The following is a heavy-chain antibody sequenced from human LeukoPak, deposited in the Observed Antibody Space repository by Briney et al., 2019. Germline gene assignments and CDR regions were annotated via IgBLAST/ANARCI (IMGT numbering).Heavy chain of an antibody. J-gene: IGHJ4*02. V-gene: IGHV3-30*18. Sequence: PGRSLRLSCAASGFTFSSYGMHWVRQAPGKGLEWVAVISYDGSNKYYADSVKGRFTISRDNSKNTLYLQMNSLRAEDTAAYYCAKDKRMATKYYFDYWGQGTLVTVSS. CDR1: GFTFSSYG. CDR2: ISYDGSNK. CDR3: AKDKRMATKYYFDY. D-gene: IGHD5-24*01.